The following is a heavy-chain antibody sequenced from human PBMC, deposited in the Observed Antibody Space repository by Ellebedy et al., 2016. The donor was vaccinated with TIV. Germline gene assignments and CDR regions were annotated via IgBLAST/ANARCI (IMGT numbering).Heavy chain of an antibody. V-gene: IGHV3-11*01. CDR3: AKDQGSGLEKCFDH. Sequence: GGSLRLSXAASGFLFGDYYMSWIRQAPGKGLEWVSHISGIGSAMYYADSVRGRFTLSRDNSKNTLYLQMNSLKAEDTAVYFCAKDQGSGLEKCFDHWGQGTLVTVSS. CDR1: GFLFGDYY. J-gene: IGHJ4*02. CDR2: ISGIGSAM. D-gene: IGHD6-19*01.